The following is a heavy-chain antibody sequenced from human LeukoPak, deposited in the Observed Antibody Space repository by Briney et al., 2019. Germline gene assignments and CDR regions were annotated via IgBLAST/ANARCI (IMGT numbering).Heavy chain of an antibody. CDR3: ARDPDDGSGDPHPYFDY. CDR2: ISSSGSSI. CDR1: GFTFSSYE. V-gene: IGHV3-48*03. J-gene: IGHJ4*02. D-gene: IGHD3-22*01. Sequence: GGSLRLSCAASGFTFSSYEMNWVRQAPGKGLEWVSYISSSGSSIVYADSVKGRFTISRDNAKNSLYLQMNSLRAEDTAIYYCARDPDDGSGDPHPYFDYWGQGTLVTVSS.